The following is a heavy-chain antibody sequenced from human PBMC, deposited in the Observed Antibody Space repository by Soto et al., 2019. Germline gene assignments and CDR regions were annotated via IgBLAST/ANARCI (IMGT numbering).Heavy chain of an antibody. CDR2: IYYSGST. J-gene: IGHJ4*02. CDR1: CGSISSYY. Sequence: PSETLSLTCTVSCGSISSYYWSWIRQPPGKGLEWIGYIYYSGSTNYNPSLKSRVTISVDTSKSQFSLKLNSVTAADTAVYYCARESYYGSGATVVGYWGLGTLVTVSS. CDR3: ARESYYGSGATVVGY. D-gene: IGHD3-10*01. V-gene: IGHV4-59*01.